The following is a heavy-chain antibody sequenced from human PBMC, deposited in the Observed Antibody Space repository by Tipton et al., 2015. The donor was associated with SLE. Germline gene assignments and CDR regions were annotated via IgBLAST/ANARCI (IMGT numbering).Heavy chain of an antibody. D-gene: IGHD3-10*01. J-gene: IGHJ4*02. CDR3: ASLRTEYYYGSRADY. V-gene: IGHV4-34*01. CDR2: INHSGST. Sequence: TLSLTRAVYGGSFSGYYWSWIRQPPGKGLEWIGEINHSGSTNYNPSPKSRVTISVDTSKNQFSLKLTSVTAADTAVYYCASLRTEYYYGSRADYWGQGTLVTVSS. CDR1: GGSFSGYY.